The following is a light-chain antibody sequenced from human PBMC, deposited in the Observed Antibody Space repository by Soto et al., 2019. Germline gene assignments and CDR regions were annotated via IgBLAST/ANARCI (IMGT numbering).Light chain of an antibody. Sequence: QSVLTQPPSASGAPGQSVTISCTGTSSDVGGYNYVSWYQQHPGKAPKLMIYEVSKRPSGVPDRFSGSKSGNTASLTVSGLQAEDEADYYCSSYAGSSYVFGTGTKVTAL. V-gene: IGLV2-8*01. CDR3: SSYAGSSYV. J-gene: IGLJ1*01. CDR1: SSDVGGYNY. CDR2: EVS.